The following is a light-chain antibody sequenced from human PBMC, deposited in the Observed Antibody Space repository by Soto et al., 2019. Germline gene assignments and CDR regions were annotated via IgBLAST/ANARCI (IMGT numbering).Light chain of an antibody. Sequence: EIVLTQSPGTLSLSPGERATFSCRASQSVSNSYLAWYQQKPGQAPRLLIYGASSRATGIPDRFSGSGSGTDFTVTISRLEPEDFAVYYCQQYGSSRPPLTFGGGTKVEIK. J-gene: IGKJ4*01. V-gene: IGKV3-20*01. CDR3: QQYGSSRPPLT. CDR1: QSVSNSY. CDR2: GAS.